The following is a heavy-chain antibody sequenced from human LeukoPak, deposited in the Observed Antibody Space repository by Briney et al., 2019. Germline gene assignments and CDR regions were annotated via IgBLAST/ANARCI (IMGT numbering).Heavy chain of an antibody. CDR2: INHSGST. V-gene: IGHV4-34*01. D-gene: IGHD5-18*01. CDR3: ARSRIQLWLRSLGAFDI. J-gene: IGHJ3*02. Sequence: SETLSLTCAVYGGSFSGYCWSWIRQPPGKGLEWIGEINHSGSTNYNPSLKSRVTISLDTSKNQFTLKLSSVTAADTAVYYCARSRIQLWLRSLGAFDIWGQGTMVTVSS. CDR1: GGSFSGYC.